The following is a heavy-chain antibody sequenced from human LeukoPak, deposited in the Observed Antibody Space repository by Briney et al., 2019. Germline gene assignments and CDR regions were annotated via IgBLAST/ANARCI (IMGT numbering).Heavy chain of an antibody. CDR1: GGSISSYY. D-gene: IGHD2-15*01. J-gene: IGHJ3*02. Sequence: SETLSLTCTVSGGSISSYYWSWIRQPPGKGLEWIGYIYYSGSTNYNPSLKSRVTISVDTSKNQFSLKLSSVTAADTAVYYCARPGWSDVFDIWGQGTMLTVSS. CDR2: IYYSGST. V-gene: IGHV4-59*01. CDR3: ARPGWSDVFDI.